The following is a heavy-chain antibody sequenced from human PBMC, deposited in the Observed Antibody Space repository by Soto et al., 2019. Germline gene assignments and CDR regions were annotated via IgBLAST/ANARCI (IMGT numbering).Heavy chain of an antibody. J-gene: IGHJ4*02. CDR1: GFTLSRYE. Sequence: GGSLRLSCAASGFTLSRYEMNWVRQAPGKGLEWVAYINSGGTTIYYADSVKGRFTISRDIAKNSLYLQMNSLRVEETAVYYCASRSGYSSGYFGYWGRGTLVT. V-gene: IGHV3-48*03. D-gene: IGHD6-19*01. CDR3: ASRSGYSSGYFGY. CDR2: INSGGTTI.